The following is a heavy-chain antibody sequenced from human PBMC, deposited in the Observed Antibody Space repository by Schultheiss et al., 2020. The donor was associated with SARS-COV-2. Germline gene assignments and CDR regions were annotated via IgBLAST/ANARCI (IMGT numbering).Heavy chain of an antibody. CDR2: INHSGST. Sequence: SETLSLTCAVSGGSISSGGYSWSWIRQPPGKGLEWIGEINHSGSTNYNPSLKSRVSMSIDTSKKPFSLTVADTAVYYCASNPRGYCSSTSCHPDWYFDLWGRGTLVTVSS. D-gene: IGHD2-2*01. CDR1: GGSISSGGYS. CDR3: ASNPRGYCSSTSCHPDWYFDL. J-gene: IGHJ2*01. V-gene: IGHV4-30-2*01.